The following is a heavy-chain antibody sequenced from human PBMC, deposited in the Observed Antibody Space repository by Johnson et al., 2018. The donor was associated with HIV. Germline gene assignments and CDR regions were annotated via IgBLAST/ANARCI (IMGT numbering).Heavy chain of an antibody. V-gene: IGHV3-30*03. Sequence: QVQLVESGGGLVQPGGSLRLSCAASGFTFSSYAMSWVRQAPGKGLEWVAVISFDGSNKYYADSVKGRFTISRDNSKNTLYLQMNSLRAEDRAVYYCARDLRMIVVANAFDIWGQGTMVTVSS. CDR2: ISFDGSNK. CDR1: GFTFSSYA. CDR3: ARDLRMIVVANAFDI. D-gene: IGHD3-22*01. J-gene: IGHJ3*02.